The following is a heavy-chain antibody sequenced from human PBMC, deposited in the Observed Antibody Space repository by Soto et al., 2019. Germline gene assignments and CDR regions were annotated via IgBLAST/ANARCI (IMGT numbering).Heavy chain of an antibody. CDR3: ARDLGSSSSKGY. CDR1: GFTFSTYS. CDR2: ISSGGSTI. Sequence: GGSLRLSCAASGFTFSTYSMNWVRQAPGTGLEWLSYISSGGSTIYYADSVKGRFTISRDNAKNSLYLQMNRLRVEDTAVYFCARDLGSSSSKGYWGQGTLVTVSS. J-gene: IGHJ4*02. V-gene: IGHV3-48*01. D-gene: IGHD6-6*01.